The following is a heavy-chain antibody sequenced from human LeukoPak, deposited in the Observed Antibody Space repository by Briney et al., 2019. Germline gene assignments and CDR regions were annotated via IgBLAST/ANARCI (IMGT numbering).Heavy chain of an antibody. CDR2: IHYSGST. D-gene: IGHD6-13*01. V-gene: IGHV4-59*12. CDR1: GFTFSDYY. Sequence: LRLSCAASGFTFSDYYMSWIRQAPGKCLEWIGSIHYSGSTHYIPSLKSRLTISADTSKNQFSLKLSSVTAADTAVYYCARDLGSSSWYGAFDIWGQGTMVTVSS. CDR3: ARDLGSSSWYGAFDI. J-gene: IGHJ3*02.